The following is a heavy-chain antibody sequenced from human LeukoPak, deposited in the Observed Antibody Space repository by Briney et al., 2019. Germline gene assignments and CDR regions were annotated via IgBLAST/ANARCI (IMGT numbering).Heavy chain of an antibody. CDR2: IKQDRSEK. V-gene: IGHV3-7*01. D-gene: IGHD1-26*01. J-gene: IGHJ4*02. CDR3: ARQVGAMGRIDY. Sequence: PGGSLRLSCAASGFTFTNYWMSWVRQAPGKGLELVANIKQDRSEKYYVDSVKGRFTISRDNAKNSLYLQMNSLRAEDTAVYYCARQVGAMGRIDYWGQGTLVTVSS. CDR1: GFTFTNYW.